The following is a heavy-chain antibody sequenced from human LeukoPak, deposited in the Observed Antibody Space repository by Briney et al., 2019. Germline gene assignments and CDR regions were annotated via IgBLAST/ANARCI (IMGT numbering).Heavy chain of an antibody. CDR3: AKGPYYYGSGSYSPHYYYYGMDV. Sequence: GGSLRLSCAASGFTFDDYAMHWVRQAPGKGLEWVPGISWNSGSIGYADSVKGRFTISRDNAKNSLYLQMNSLRAEDTALYYCAKGPYYYGSGSYSPHYYYYGMDVWGQGTTVTVSS. CDR1: GFTFDDYA. D-gene: IGHD3-10*01. V-gene: IGHV3-9*01. J-gene: IGHJ6*02. CDR2: ISWNSGSI.